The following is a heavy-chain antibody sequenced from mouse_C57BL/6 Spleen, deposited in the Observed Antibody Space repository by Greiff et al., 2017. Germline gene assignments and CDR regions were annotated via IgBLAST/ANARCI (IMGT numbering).Heavy chain of an antibody. J-gene: IGHJ1*03. Sequence: DVHLVESGGGLVQPGGSLKLSCAASGFTFSDYYMYWVRQTPEKRLEWVAYISNGGGSTYYPDTVKGRFTISRDNAKNTLYLQMSRLKSEDTAMYYCARHWYFDVWGTGTTVTVSS. CDR3: ARHWYFDV. V-gene: IGHV5-12*01. CDR2: ISNGGGST. CDR1: GFTFSDYY.